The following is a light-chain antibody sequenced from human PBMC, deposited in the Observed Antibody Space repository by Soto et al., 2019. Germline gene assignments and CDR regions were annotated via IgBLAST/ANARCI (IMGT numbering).Light chain of an antibody. CDR3: QQSDSTLLT. J-gene: IGKJ4*01. Sequence: DIRMTQSLSSLSASVGDRVTITCRASQSISSYLNWYQQKPGKAPKLLIYGASSLQSGVPSRFSGSGSGTDFTLTISSLQPEDFATYYCQQSDSTLLTFGGGTTVEIK. CDR1: QSISSY. CDR2: GAS. V-gene: IGKV1-39*01.